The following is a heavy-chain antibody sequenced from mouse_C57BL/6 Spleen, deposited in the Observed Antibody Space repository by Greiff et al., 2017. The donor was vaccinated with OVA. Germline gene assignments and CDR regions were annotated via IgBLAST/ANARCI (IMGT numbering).Heavy chain of an antibody. CDR2: IYPGDGDT. CDR3: ARSGDGYHSISY. CDR1: GYAFSSYW. V-gene: IGHV1-80*01. D-gene: IGHD2-3*01. Sequence: QVQLQQSGAELVKPGASVKISCKASGYAFSSYWMNWVKQRPGKGLEWIGQIYPGDGDTNYNGKFKGKATLTAAKSSSTAYMQLSSLTSEDSAVYFCARSGDGYHSISYWGQGTLVTVSA. J-gene: IGHJ3*01.